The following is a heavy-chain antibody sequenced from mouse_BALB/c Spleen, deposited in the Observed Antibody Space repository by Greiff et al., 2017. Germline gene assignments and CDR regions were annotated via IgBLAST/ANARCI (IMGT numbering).Heavy chain of an antibody. V-gene: IGHV1-54*03. J-gene: IGHJ3*01. CDR1: GYAFTNYL. CDR3: ATSIYYGYDGGFES. CDR2: INPGSGGT. Sequence: QVQLKQSGAELVRPGTSVKVSCKASGYAFTNYLIEWVKQRPGQGLEWIGVINPGSGGTNYNEKFKGKATLTADKSSSTAYMQLSSLTSDDSAVYFCATSIYYGYDGGFESWGQGTLVTVSA. D-gene: IGHD2-2*01.